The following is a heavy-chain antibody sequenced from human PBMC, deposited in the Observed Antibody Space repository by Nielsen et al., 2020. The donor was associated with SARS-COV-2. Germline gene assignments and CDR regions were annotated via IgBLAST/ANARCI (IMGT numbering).Heavy chain of an antibody. D-gene: IGHD6-19*01. CDR2: ISSSSSYI. Sequence: GGSLKISCAASGFTFSSYSMNWVRQAPGKGLEWVSSISSSSSYIYYADSVKGRFTISRDNAKNSLYLQMNSLRAEDTAVYYCARDLGSGWYGSAFDIWGQGTMVTVSS. V-gene: IGHV3-21*01. J-gene: IGHJ3*02. CDR3: ARDLGSGWYGSAFDI. CDR1: GFTFSSYS.